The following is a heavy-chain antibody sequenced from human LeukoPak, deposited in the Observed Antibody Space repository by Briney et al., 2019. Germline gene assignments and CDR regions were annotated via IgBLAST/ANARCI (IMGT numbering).Heavy chain of an antibody. CDR3: AGSSGYYYYGMDV. J-gene: IGHJ6*02. CDR2: TVGGGDGT. V-gene: IGHV3-23*01. CDR1: GFTFSSTS. Sequence: PGGSLRLSCAASGFTFSSTSMSWVRQAPGKGLEWVAVTVGGGDGTYYADSVKGRFTISRDNSKNTLYLQMNSLRAEDTAVYYCAGSSGYYYYGMDVWGQGTTVTVSS. D-gene: IGHD6-19*01.